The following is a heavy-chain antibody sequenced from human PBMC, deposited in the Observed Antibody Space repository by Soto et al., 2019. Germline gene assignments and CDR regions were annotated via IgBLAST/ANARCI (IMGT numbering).Heavy chain of an antibody. J-gene: IGHJ5*02. CDR1: GFSLSTSGVG. V-gene: IGHV2-5*02. CDR3: AHTGITMVRGLWFDP. D-gene: IGHD3-10*01. CDR2: IYWDDDK. Sequence: QITLKESGPTLVKPTQTLTLTCTFSGFSLSTSGVGVGWIRQPPGKALEWLALIYWDDDKGYSPSLKSRLTITKDTSKDQVVLTMTNMDPVDTATYYCAHTGITMVRGLWFDPWGQGTLVTVSS.